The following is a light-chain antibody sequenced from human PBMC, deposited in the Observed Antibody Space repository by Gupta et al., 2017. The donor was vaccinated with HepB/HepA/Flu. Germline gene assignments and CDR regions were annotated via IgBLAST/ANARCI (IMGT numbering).Light chain of an antibody. Sequence: EIVLLQSPGTLSLSPGERATLSCRATQSVTTNLAWYQQKPGQAPRLPIYGASNRAAGVPDRFSGSGSGTDFILTISRLEPEDFAAYYCQQYGGAPRTFGQGTKVETK. CDR2: GAS. CDR3: QQYGGAPRT. J-gene: IGKJ1*01. V-gene: IGKV3-20*01. CDR1: QSVTTN.